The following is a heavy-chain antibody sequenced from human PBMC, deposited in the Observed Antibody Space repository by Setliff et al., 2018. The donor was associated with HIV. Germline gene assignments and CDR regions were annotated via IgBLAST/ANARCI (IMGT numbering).Heavy chain of an antibody. V-gene: IGHV1-8*01. CDR2: MSPNSGDT. D-gene: IGHD3-10*01. Sequence: ASVKVSCKASGYTFISNDINWVRQTTGQGLEWMGWMSPNSGDTGYAQNFQGRVTMTSDTSMNTAYMELSNLRFEDTAVYYCARGVYAGSDYWGQGTLVTVSS. CDR3: ARGVYAGSDY. J-gene: IGHJ4*02. CDR1: GYTFISND.